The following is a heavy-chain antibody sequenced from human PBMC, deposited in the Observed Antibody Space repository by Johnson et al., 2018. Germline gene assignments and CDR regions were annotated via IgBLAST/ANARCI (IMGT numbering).Heavy chain of an antibody. J-gene: IGHJ1*01. CDR2: TSNDEGIK. D-gene: IGHD3-10*01. CDR3: ATGAISGVIYREFFQH. Sequence: QVQLVESGGGLVQPGGSLRLSCAASGFPLSSFWMHWVRQAPGKGLVWVAVTSNDEGIKYYVDSVKGRFTISRDNSKGTLYLQINSLRAEDTAVYYCATGAISGVIYREFFQHWGQGTLVTVSS. CDR1: GFPLSSFW. V-gene: IGHV3-30*03.